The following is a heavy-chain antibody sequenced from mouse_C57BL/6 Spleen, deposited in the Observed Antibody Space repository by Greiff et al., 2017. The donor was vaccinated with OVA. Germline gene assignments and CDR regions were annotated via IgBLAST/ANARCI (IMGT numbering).Heavy chain of an antibody. Sequence: QVQLKQPGAELVKPGASVKMSCKASGYTFTSYWITWVKQRPGQGLEWIGDIYPGSGSTNYNEKFKSKATLTVDTTSSTAYMQLRSLTSEDSAVYDCARGKDYAMDYWGQGTSVTVSS. J-gene: IGHJ4*01. V-gene: IGHV1-55*01. CDR2: IYPGSGST. D-gene: IGHD1-3*01. CDR3: ARGKDYAMDY. CDR1: GYTFTSYW.